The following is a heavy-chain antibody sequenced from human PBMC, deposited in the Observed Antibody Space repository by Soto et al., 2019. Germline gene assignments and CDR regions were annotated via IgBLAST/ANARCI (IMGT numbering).Heavy chain of an antibody. CDR1: GGTFSSYA. J-gene: IGHJ6*02. CDR3: ARNPREQQLPYYYYGMDV. CDR2: IIPIFGTA. D-gene: IGHD6-13*01. V-gene: IGHV1-69*01. Sequence: QVQLVQSGAEVKKPGSSVKVSCKASGGTFSSYAISWVRQAPGQGLEWMGGIIPIFGTANYAQKFQGRVTITADESTSTAYMELSSLRSEDTAVYYCARNPREQQLPYYYYGMDVWGQGTTVTVSS.